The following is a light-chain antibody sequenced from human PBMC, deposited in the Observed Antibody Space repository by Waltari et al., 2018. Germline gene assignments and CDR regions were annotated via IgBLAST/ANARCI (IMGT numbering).Light chain of an antibody. CDR2: DVS. CDR1: SSDDGGYNY. Sequence: QSALTQPRSVSGSPGQSVTISCTGTSSDDGGYNYVPWYQQNPGKAPKLMIYDVSQRPSGVPDRFSGSKSDNTASLTISGLQAEDDADYYCSSYAGNHVVFGGGTRLTVL. CDR3: SSYAGNHVV. J-gene: IGLJ2*01. V-gene: IGLV2-11*01.